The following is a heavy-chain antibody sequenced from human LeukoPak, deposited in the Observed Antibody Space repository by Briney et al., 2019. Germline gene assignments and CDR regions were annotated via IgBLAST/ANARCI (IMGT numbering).Heavy chain of an antibody. CDR3: AGETVTQLDY. CDR1: GGSISSSSYY. D-gene: IGHD4-17*01. CDR2: IYYSGST. J-gene: IGHJ4*02. Sequence: SETLSLTCTVSGGSISSSSYYWGWIRQPPGKGLEWIGSIYYSGSTYYNPSLKSRVTISVNTSKNQFSLKLSSVTAADTAVYYCAGETVTQLDYWGQGTLVTVSS. V-gene: IGHV4-39*01.